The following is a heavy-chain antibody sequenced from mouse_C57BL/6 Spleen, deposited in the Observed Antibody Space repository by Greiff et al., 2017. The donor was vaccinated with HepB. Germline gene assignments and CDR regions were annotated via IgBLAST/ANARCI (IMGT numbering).Heavy chain of an antibody. CDR1: GYAFSSSW. J-gene: IGHJ2*01. V-gene: IGHV1-82*01. Sequence: QVQLQQYGPELVKPGASVKISCKASGYAFSSSWMNWVKQRPGKGLEWIGRIYPGDGDTNYNGKFKGKATLTADKSSSTAYMQLSSLTSEDSAVYFCAREVYYYGRGFDYWGQGTTLTVSS. D-gene: IGHD1-1*01. CDR2: IYPGDGDT. CDR3: AREVYYYGRGFDY.